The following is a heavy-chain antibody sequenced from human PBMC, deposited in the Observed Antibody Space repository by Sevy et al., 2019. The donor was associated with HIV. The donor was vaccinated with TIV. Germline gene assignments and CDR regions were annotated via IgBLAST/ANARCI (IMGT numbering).Heavy chain of an antibody. D-gene: IGHD2-21*02. CDR3: ARLFSCGGDCYYLDY. CDR2: TSHDGKYN. Sequence: GGSLRLSCAGSGFTFSSYDMHWVRQAPGKGLEWVAVTSHDGKYNNYADSVKVRFTISRDNFKNTLYLQMNSLRVEDTAVDFCARLFSCGGDCYYLDYWGQGALVTVSS. V-gene: IGHV3-30*04. J-gene: IGHJ4*02. CDR1: GFTFSSYD.